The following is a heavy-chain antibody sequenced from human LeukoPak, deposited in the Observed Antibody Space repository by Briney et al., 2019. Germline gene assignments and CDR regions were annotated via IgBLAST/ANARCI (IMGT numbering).Heavy chain of an antibody. CDR1: GYSFTSYW. Sequence: GESLKISCKGSGYSFTSYWIGWVRQMPGKGLEWMGIIYHGDSESRYSPSFQGQVTISADKSISTAYLQWSSLKASDTAMYYCARSGVEMATVADGAFDIWGQGTMVTVSS. CDR3: ARSGVEMATVADGAFDI. D-gene: IGHD5-24*01. J-gene: IGHJ3*02. CDR2: IYHGDSES. V-gene: IGHV5-51*01.